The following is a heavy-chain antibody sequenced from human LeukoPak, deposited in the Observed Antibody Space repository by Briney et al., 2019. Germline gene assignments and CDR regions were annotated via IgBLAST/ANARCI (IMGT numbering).Heavy chain of an antibody. CDR2: INRSGST. V-gene: IGHV4-34*01. Sequence: ETLSLTCAVYGGSFSGYYWSWIRQPPGKGLEWIGEINRSGSTNYNPSLKSRVTISVDTSKNQFSLKLSSVTAADTAVYYCARGYGDFDYWGQGTLVTVSS. J-gene: IGHJ4*02. CDR1: GGSFSGYY. D-gene: IGHD4-17*01. CDR3: ARGYGDFDY.